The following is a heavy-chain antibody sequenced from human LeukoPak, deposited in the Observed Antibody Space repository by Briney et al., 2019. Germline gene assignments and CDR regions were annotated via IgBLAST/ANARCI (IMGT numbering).Heavy chain of an antibody. D-gene: IGHD2-2*01. Sequence: PGGSLRLSCAASGFTVSINYMNWVRQAPGKGLEWVSVIYSGGNTYYADSVKGRFTISRDNSKNTVYLQMNSLRAEDTAVYYCARGETSSYDYWGQGTLVSVSS. J-gene: IGHJ4*02. V-gene: IGHV3-53*01. CDR3: ARGETSSYDY. CDR2: IYSGGNT. CDR1: GFTVSINY.